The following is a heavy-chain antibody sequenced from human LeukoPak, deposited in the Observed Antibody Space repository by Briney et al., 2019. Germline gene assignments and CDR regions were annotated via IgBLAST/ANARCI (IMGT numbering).Heavy chain of an antibody. CDR2: IWYDGSNK. Sequence: QAGGSLRLSCAASGFTFSSYGMHWVRQAPGKGLEWVAVIWYDGSNKYYANSVKGRFTISRDNSKNTLYLQMNSLRAEDTAVYYCARDRSGYYDILTGYYMDYYYGMDVWGQGTTVTVSS. CDR3: ARDRSGYYDILTGYYMDYYYGMDV. V-gene: IGHV3-33*01. D-gene: IGHD3-9*01. J-gene: IGHJ6*02. CDR1: GFTFSSYG.